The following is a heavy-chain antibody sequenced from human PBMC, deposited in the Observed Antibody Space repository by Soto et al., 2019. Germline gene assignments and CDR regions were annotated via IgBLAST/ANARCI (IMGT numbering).Heavy chain of an antibody. CDR1: GFTFSSYE. J-gene: IGHJ5*02. Sequence: GGSLRLSCAASGFTFSSYEMNWVRQAPGKGLEWVSYISSSGSTIYYADSVKGRFTISRDNAKNSLYLQMNSLRAEDTAVYYCARARGIGINWFDHWGQGTLVTVSS. V-gene: IGHV3-48*03. CDR2: ISSSGSTI. CDR3: ARARGIGINWFDH. D-gene: IGHD3-10*01.